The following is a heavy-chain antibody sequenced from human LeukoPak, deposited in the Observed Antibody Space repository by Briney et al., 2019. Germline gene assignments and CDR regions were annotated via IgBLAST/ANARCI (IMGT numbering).Heavy chain of an antibody. CDR1: TFIGHN. V-gene: IGHV1-2*02. D-gene: IGHD3-22*01. CDR3: ARDRTGDSSGYYDYYYYMDV. CDR2: INPTSGGI. Sequence: ASEKVSCKHTFIGHNIHWVRQAPGQGLEFVGWINPTSGGIKYAQKFQGRVTMTRDTSINTVYMELSRLRSDDTAVYYCARDRTGDSSGYYDYYYYMDVWGKGTTVTVSS. J-gene: IGHJ6*03.